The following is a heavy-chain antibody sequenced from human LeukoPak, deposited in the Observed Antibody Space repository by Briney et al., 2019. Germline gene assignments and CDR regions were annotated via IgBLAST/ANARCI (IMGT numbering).Heavy chain of an antibody. CDR2: ISSSSSHI. D-gene: IGHD2-2*01. J-gene: IGHJ6*04. Sequence: PGGSLRLSCAASGFTFSSYSMNWVRQAPGKGLEWVSSISSSSSHIYYADSVKGRFTISRDNAKNSLYLQMNSLRAEDTAVYYCARGDNIVVVPAAYFTNYYYGMDVWGKGTTVTVSS. V-gene: IGHV3-21*01. CDR1: GFTFSSYS. CDR3: ARGDNIVVVPAAYFTNYYYGMDV.